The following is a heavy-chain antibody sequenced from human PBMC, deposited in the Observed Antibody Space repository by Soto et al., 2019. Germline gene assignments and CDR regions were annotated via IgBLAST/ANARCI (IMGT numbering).Heavy chain of an antibody. V-gene: IGHV3-23*01. CDR3: AKAGGNRNWYFDY. CDR1: GFTFSNYA. D-gene: IGHD1-1*01. CDR2: ISGSGGIT. Sequence: PGGSLRLSCAASGFTFSNYAMTWVRQAPGKGLEWVSFISGSGGITYYADSVKGRFTISRDNSKNTLYLQMHSLRGEDTAVYYCAKAGGNRNWYFDYWGQGTLVTVSS. J-gene: IGHJ4*02.